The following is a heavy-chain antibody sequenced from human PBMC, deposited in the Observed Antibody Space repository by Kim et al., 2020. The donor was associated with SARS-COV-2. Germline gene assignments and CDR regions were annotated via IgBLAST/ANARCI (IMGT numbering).Heavy chain of an antibody. CDR2: IWYDGSNK. V-gene: IGHV3-33*01. D-gene: IGHD1-26*01. CDR3: ARVRSGSYYDAFDI. J-gene: IGHJ3*02. CDR1: GFTFSSYG. Sequence: GRSLRLSCAASGFTFSSYGMHWVRQAPGKGLEWVAVIWYDGSNKYYADSVKGRFTISRDNSKNTLYLQMNSLRAEDTAVYYCARVRSGSYYDAFDIWGQGTMVTVSS.